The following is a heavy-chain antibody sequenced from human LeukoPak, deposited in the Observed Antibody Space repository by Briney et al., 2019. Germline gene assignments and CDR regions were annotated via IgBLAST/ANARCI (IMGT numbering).Heavy chain of an antibody. J-gene: IGHJ4*02. CDR3: ARIATAGSYFDY. CDR2: INQDGSEK. CDR1: GFTFSNNW. D-gene: IGHD6-13*01. Sequence: GGSLRLSCVASGFTFSNNWMSWVRQTPGKGLEWVANINQDGSEKYYVDSVKGRFTISRDNAENSVYLQMNSLRAEDTAVYYCARIATAGSYFDYWGQGTLVTVSS. V-gene: IGHV3-7*01.